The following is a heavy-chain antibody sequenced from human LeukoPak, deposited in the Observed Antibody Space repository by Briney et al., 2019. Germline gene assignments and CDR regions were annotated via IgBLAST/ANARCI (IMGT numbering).Heavy chain of an antibody. CDR3: ARSEQWLVLTFDI. Sequence: SETLSLTCAVYGGSFSGYYWSWIRQPPGKGLEWIGEINHSGSTNYNPSLKSRVTISVDTSKNQFSLKLSSVTAADTAVYYRARSEQWLVLTFDIWGQGTMVTVSS. J-gene: IGHJ3*02. CDR2: INHSGST. D-gene: IGHD6-19*01. V-gene: IGHV4-34*01. CDR1: GGSFSGYY.